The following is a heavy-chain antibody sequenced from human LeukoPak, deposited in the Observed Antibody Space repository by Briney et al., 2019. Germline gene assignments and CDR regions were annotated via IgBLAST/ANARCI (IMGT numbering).Heavy chain of an antibody. CDR1: GYSLSDLS. CDR3: ATDRLEIYALHI. V-gene: IGHV1-24*01. CDR2: FEPEEGEHGET. J-gene: IGHJ3*02. Sequence: ASVKVSCRVSGYSLSDLSIHWVRHVPGKGLEWMGGFEPEEGEHGETIYAQKFEGRLTLTEDTATDTAYMELVSLTSADTAVYYCATDRLEIYALHIWGQGTVATVS. D-gene: IGHD1-1*01.